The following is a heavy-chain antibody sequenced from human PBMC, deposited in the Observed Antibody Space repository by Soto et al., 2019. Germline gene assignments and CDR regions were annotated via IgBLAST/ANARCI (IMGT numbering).Heavy chain of an antibody. CDR1: GYTFTSYG. Sequence: ASVKVSCKASGYTFTSYGISWVRQAPGQGLEWMGWISAYNGNTNYAQKLQGRVTMTTDTSTSTAYMELRSLRSDDTAVYYCASADYDIYSDYFSSGSYCFDYWGQGTLVTVSS. J-gene: IGHJ4*02. V-gene: IGHV1-18*01. D-gene: IGHD3-9*01. CDR2: ISAYNGNT. CDR3: ASADYDIYSDYFSSGSYCFDY.